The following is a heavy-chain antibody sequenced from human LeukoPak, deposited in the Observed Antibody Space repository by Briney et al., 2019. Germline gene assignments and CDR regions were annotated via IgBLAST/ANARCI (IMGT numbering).Heavy chain of an antibody. CDR3: ASLAVAGLSEGH. D-gene: IGHD6-19*01. CDR1: GGSIRSSYYY. J-gene: IGHJ4*02. CDR2: IYDSGST. V-gene: IGHV4-39*01. Sequence: PSETLSLTCTVSGGSIRSSYYYWGWIRQPPGKGLEWIGSIYDSGSTYYNPSLKSRVTISVDTSKNQFSLKLNSVTAADTAVYYCASLAVAGLSEGHWGQGTLVIVSS.